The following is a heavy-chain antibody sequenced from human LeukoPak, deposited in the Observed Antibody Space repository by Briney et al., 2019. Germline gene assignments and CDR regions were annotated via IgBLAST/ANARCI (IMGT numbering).Heavy chain of an antibody. Sequence: GGSLRLSCAASGFTFSSYAMHWVRQAPGKGLEWVAVISYDGSNKYYADSVKGRFTISRDNAKNSLYLEMNSLRAEDTALYYCAGTGWGKYHFDYWGQGTLVTVSS. J-gene: IGHJ4*02. D-gene: IGHD3-16*01. CDR2: ISYDGSNK. V-gene: IGHV3-30-3*01. CDR1: GFTFSSYA. CDR3: AGTGWGKYHFDY.